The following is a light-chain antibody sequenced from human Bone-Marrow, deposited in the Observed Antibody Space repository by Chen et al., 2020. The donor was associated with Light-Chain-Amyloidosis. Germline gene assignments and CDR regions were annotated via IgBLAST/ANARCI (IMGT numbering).Light chain of an antibody. CDR3: QTYANATHV. V-gene: IGLV1-40*01. Sequence: QSVLTQPPSVSGAPGQKVTILCTGSSSNIGAGNDVHWYQQLPGTTPKILIYGNTNCLSGVPSRFSGSKSGTSASLVISGLQPDDEADYHCQTYANATHVFGTGTKVIVL. CDR2: GNT. J-gene: IGLJ1*01. CDR1: SSNIGAGND.